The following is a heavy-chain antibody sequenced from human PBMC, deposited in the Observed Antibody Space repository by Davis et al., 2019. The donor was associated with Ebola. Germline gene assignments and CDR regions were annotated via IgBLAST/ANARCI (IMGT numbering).Heavy chain of an antibody. J-gene: IGHJ6*03. Sequence: PSETLSLTCAVSGYSISSGYYWSWIRQPPGKGLEWIGYIYYSGSTNYNPSLKSRVTISVDTSKNQFSLKLSSVTAADTAVYYCARDHVAMVTRGYYYYYMDVWGKGTTVTVSS. CDR2: IYYSGST. CDR3: ARDHVAMVTRGYYYYYMDV. V-gene: IGHV4-61*01. D-gene: IGHD5-18*01. CDR1: GYSISSGYY.